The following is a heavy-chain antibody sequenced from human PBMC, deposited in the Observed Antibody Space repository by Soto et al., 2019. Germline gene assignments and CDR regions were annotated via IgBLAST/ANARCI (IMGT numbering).Heavy chain of an antibody. V-gene: IGHV3-48*03. D-gene: IGHD3-3*01. J-gene: IGHJ6*02. CDR1: GFTFSSYE. CDR2: ISSSGSTI. Sequence: PGGSLRLSCAASGFTFSSYEMNWVRQAPGKGLEWVSYISSSGSTIYYADSVKGRFTISRDNAKNSLYLQMNSLRAEDTAVYYCAREGYDFWSGYYSLYYYGMDVWGQGTTVTVSS. CDR3: AREGYDFWSGYYSLYYYGMDV.